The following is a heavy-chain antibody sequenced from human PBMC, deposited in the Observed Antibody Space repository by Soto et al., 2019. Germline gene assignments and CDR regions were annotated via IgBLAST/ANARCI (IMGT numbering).Heavy chain of an antibody. J-gene: IGHJ6*02. D-gene: IGHD5-18*01. Sequence: SVKDAGSAYGCPSTSYGMNWVRRATGQGLEWMGWMNPNSGNTGYAQKFQGRVTMTRNTSISTAYMELSSLRSEDTAVYYCASLGPPDRGSSYGYYYYYGMDVWGQRTTVTVSS. CDR3: ASLGPPDRGSSYGYYYYYGMDV. V-gene: IGHV1-8*01. CDR1: GCPSTSYG. CDR2: MNPNSGNT.